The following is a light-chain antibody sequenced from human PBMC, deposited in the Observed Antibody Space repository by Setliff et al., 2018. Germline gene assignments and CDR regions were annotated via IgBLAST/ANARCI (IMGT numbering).Light chain of an antibody. CDR2: EVS. J-gene: IGLJ1*01. V-gene: IGLV2-14*01. CDR1: SSDVGAYDF. CDR3: SSYTGTSPLNV. Sequence: SPGQSITISCTGTSSDVGAYDFVSWYQQHPGEAPKLLIYEVSNRPSGVSNRFSASKSDYTASLTISGLQAEDEADYYCSSYTGTSPLNVFGTGTKVTVL.